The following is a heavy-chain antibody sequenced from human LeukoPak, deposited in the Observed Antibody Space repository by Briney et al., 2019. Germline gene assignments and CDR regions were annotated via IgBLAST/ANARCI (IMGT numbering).Heavy chain of an antibody. Sequence: GGSLRLSCAASGFTFSSYWMNWARQAPGKGLEWVASINHNGNVNYYVDSVKGRFTISRDNAKNSLYLQMSNLRAEDTAVYYCARDYPSWHPGPIDYWGQGTLVTVSS. V-gene: IGHV3-7*01. J-gene: IGHJ4*02. CDR3: ARDYPSWHPGPIDY. D-gene: IGHD2-15*01. CDR1: GFTFSSYW. CDR2: INHNGNVN.